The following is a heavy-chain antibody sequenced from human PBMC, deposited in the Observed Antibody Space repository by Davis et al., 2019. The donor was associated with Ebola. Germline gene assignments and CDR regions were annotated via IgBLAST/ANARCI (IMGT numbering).Heavy chain of an antibody. J-gene: IGHJ4*02. Sequence: LRLSCSVSGGSIASGEYFWTWIRQTPGKGLEWLGYIYHSGSTSYNASLESRLSLSVDTSKNQFSLRLTSVTVADTAVYYCTRDYVALWSGAAHYFDSWGPGTLVTVSS. V-gene: IGHV4-30-4*01. D-gene: IGHD3-10*01. CDR1: GGSIASGEYF. CDR3: TRDYVALWSGAAHYFDS. CDR2: IYHSGST.